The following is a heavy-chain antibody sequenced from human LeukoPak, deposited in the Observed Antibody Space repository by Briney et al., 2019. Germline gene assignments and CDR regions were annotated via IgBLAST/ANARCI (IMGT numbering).Heavy chain of an antibody. D-gene: IGHD2-2*01. V-gene: IGHV3-7*01. CDR3: ARDRPDCSSTSCYNQKYFQH. CDR1: GFTFSSYW. CDR2: IKKDGSEK. Sequence: PGGSLRLSCAASGFTFSSYWMSWVRQAPGKGLEGVANIKKDGSEKYYVDSGKGRFTISRDNAKNSLYLQMNSLRAEDTAVYYCARDRPDCSSTSCYNQKYFQHWGQGTLVTVSS. J-gene: IGHJ1*01.